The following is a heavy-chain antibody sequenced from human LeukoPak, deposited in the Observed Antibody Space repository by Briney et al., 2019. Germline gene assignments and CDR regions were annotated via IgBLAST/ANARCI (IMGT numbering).Heavy chain of an antibody. J-gene: IGHJ3*02. CDR3: ARVNGYDAFDI. CDR1: GYSFTSYW. Sequence: GESLKISCQGSGYSFTSYWIGWVRQMPGKGLEWMGIICPGDSDTEYSPSFQGQVTISADKSISTAYLQWSSLKASDTAMYYCARVNGYDAFDIWGQGTMVTVSS. V-gene: IGHV5-51*01. CDR2: ICPGDSDT. D-gene: IGHD5-24*01.